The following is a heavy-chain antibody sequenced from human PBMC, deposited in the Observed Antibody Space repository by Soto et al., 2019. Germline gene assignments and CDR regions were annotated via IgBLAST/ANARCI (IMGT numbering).Heavy chain of an antibody. Sequence: SVKVSCKSSGGTFSSYTISWVRQAPGQGLEWMGRIIPILGIANYAQKFQGRVTITADKSTSTAYVELSSLRSEDTAVYYFARSPPAADPVLIAWFDPWAQGTLVTVSS. D-gene: IGHD6-13*01. J-gene: IGHJ5*02. V-gene: IGHV1-69*02. CDR1: GGTFSSYT. CDR3: ARSPPAADPVLIAWFDP. CDR2: IIPILGIA.